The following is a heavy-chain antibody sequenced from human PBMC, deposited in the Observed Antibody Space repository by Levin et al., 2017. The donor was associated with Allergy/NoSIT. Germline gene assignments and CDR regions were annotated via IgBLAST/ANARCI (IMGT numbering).Heavy chain of an antibody. D-gene: IGHD3-9*01. CDR2: IYWGDDK. CDR1: GFSLSTSGVG. J-gene: IGHJ4*02. V-gene: IGHV2-5*02. CDR3: AHLPQSLYFFDFEY. Sequence: SGPTLVKPTQTLTLTCTFSGFSLSTSGVGVGWIRQPPGKALEWLAFIYWGDDKTYSPSLKNRLTITKDTSKNQVVLTLPNMGPVDTATYFCAHLPQSLYFFDFEYWGQGILVTVSS.